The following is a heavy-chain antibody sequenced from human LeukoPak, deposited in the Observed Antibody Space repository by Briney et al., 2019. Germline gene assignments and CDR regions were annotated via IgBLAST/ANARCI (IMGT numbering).Heavy chain of an antibody. J-gene: IGHJ4*02. CDR2: IYYSGST. V-gene: IGHV4-59*12. CDR1: GGSISSYY. CDR3: ARGPYYGDYLYYFDY. D-gene: IGHD4-17*01. Sequence: PSETLSLTCTVSGGSISSYYWSWIRQPPGKGLEWIGYIYYSGSTDYNPSLKSRVTISVDTSKNQFSLKLSSVTAADTAVYYCARGPYYGDYLYYFDYWGQGTLVTVSS.